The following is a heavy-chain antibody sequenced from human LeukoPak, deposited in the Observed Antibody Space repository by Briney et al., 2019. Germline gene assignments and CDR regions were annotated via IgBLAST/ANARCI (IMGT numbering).Heavy chain of an antibody. CDR3: ARGGLRHNWFDP. V-gene: IGHV3-21*05. CDR2: ISSSSSYI. Sequence: PGGSLRLSCAASGFTFSSYEMNWVRQAPGKGLEWVSYISSSSSYIYYADSVKGRFTISRDNAKNSLYLQMNSLRAEDTAVYYCARGGLRHNWFDPWGQGTLVTVSS. J-gene: IGHJ5*02. CDR1: GFTFSSYE. D-gene: IGHD3-10*01.